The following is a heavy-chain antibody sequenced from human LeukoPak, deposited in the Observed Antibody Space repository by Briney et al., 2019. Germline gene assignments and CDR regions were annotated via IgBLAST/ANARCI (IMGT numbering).Heavy chain of an antibody. CDR2: ISGSGGST. V-gene: IGHV3-23*01. CDR1: GLSFRSYA. J-gene: IGHJ4*02. D-gene: IGHD6-13*01. CDR3: TKGRGSRGYTSSDS. Sequence: GGSLRLSCAASGLSFRSYAMTWVRQGPGKGLEWVSSISGSGGSTYYADSVKGRFIISRDNSNNTAYLQMNSLRAEDTAVYFCTKGRGSRGYTSSDSWGQGTLVTVSS.